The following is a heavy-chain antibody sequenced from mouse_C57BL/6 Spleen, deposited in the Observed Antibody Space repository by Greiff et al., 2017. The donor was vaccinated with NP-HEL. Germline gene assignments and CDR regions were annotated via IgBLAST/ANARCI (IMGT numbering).Heavy chain of an antibody. Sequence: QVQLKESGAELVKPGASVKISCKASGYAFSSYWMNWVKQRPGKGLEWIGQIYPGDGDTNYNGKFKGKATLTADKSSSTAYMQLSSLTSEDSAVYFCARSGQTGTDYWGQGTTLTVSS. D-gene: IGHD4-1*01. CDR3: ARSGQTGTDY. CDR1: GYAFSSYW. V-gene: IGHV1-80*01. CDR2: IYPGDGDT. J-gene: IGHJ2*01.